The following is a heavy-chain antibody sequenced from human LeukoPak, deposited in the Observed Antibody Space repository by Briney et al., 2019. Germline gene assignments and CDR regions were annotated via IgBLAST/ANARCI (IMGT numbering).Heavy chain of an antibody. V-gene: IGHV3-7*01. D-gene: IGHD3-3*01. CDR1: GFAFSSYW. Sequence: GGSLRLSCAASGFAFSSYWMSWVRQAPGKGLEWVANIKHDGSEKYYVDSVKGRFTISRDNAKNALYLQMNSLRGEDTAVYYFAKFPTDYDFWSGYKFIDYWGQGTLVTVSS. CDR3: AKFPTDYDFWSGYKFIDY. CDR2: IKHDGSEK. J-gene: IGHJ4*02.